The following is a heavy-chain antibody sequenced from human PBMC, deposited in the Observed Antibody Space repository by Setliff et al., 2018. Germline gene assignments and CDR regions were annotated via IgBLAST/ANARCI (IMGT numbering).Heavy chain of an antibody. D-gene: IGHD7-27*01. CDR3: ARVGSWGSVDC. V-gene: IGHV4-59*11. Sequence: PSETLSLTCTVSDGSSSSHYWSWIRQPPGKGLEWIGYIHFSGTTNYNPSLKSRVTLSLDTSKNQFSLELTSVTAADTAVYYCARVGSWGSVDCWGQGTLVTVSS. J-gene: IGHJ4*02. CDR2: IHFSGTT. CDR1: DGSSSSHY.